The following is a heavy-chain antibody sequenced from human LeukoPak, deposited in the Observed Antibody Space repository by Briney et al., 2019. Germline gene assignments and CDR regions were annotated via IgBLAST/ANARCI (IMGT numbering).Heavy chain of an antibody. J-gene: IGHJ4*01. V-gene: IGHV4-39*07. CDR3: AKGNGWYYW. CDR2: IFRSGST. Sequence: SETLSLTCTVSGGSISSNNYYWGWIRQPPGKGLEWIGNIFRSGSTYYNTSLKSRVTISVDTSKNQFSLKLTSVTAADTAVYYCAKGNGWYYWWGHGTLVTVSS. D-gene: IGHD6-19*01. CDR1: GGSISSNNYY.